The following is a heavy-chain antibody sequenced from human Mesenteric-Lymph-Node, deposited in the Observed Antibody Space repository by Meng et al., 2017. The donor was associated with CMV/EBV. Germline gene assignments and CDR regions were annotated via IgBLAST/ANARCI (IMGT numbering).Heavy chain of an antibody. Sequence: SVKVSCKASGGTFSSYAISWVRQAPGQGLEWMGGIIPIFGTANYAQKFQGRVTITADKSTSTAYMELSSLRPEDTAVYYCAKMSYDFSYFYYYGMDAWGQGTTVTVSS. CDR2: IIPIFGTA. CDR3: AKMSYDFSYFYYYGMDA. V-gene: IGHV1-69*06. D-gene: IGHD3-3*01. CDR1: GGTFSSYA. J-gene: IGHJ6*02.